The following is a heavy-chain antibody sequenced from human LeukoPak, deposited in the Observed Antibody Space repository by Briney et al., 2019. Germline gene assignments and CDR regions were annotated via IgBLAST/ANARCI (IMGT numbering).Heavy chain of an antibody. J-gene: IGHJ4*02. D-gene: IGHD3-3*01. CDR2: IYSGGST. Sequence: GGSLRLSCAASGFTVSSNYMSWVRQAPGKGLEWVSVIYSGGSTYYADSVKGRFTISRDNSKNTLYLQMNSLRAEDTAVYYCAREPPPHGARFRGYWGQGTLVTVSS. CDR1: GFTVSSNY. V-gene: IGHV3-66*01. CDR3: AREPPPHGARFRGY.